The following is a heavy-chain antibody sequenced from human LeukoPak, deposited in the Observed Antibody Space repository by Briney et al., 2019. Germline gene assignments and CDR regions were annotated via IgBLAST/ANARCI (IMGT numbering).Heavy chain of an antibody. D-gene: IGHD7-27*01. J-gene: IGHJ2*01. CDR1: GSTFTNYA. CDR3: VRGLSGVSSWYFDL. V-gene: IGHV3-23*01. Sequence: GGSLRLSCAASGSTFTNYAMSWVRQAPGKGLMWISALHSGGHTFYADSVRGRFTISRDISKNTLYLQMNDLGAEDTALYYCVRGLSGVSSWYFDLWGRGTLVSVSS. CDR2: LHSGGHT.